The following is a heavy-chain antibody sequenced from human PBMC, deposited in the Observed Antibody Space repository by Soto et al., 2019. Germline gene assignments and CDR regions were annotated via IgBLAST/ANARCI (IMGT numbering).Heavy chain of an antibody. V-gene: IGHV3-30*18. D-gene: IGHD6-19*01. CDR1: GFTFSDYA. J-gene: IGHJ4*02. CDR2: VSHDGRNT. CDR3: AKGEPPWLVTSDFNY. Sequence: VQLGESGGGVVQPRRSVRLSCAASGFTFSDYATHWVRQAPGKGLEWVAVVSHDGRNTDYADNLKGRFTISRDSSKHTVSLEMSSLRAYDTAVYYCAKGEPPWLVTSDFNYWAQGALVTVSS.